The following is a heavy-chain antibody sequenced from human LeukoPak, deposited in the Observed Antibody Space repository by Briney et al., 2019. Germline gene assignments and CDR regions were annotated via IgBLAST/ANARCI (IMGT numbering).Heavy chain of an antibody. CDR2: INPSGGST. Sequence: ASVKVSCKASGYTFTSYYMHWVRQAPGQGLEWMGIINPSGGSTNYAQKFQGRVTITADKSTSTAYMELSSLRSEDTAVYYCARDGRSYCGGDCSNWFDPWGQGTLVTVSS. J-gene: IGHJ5*02. CDR1: GYTFTSYY. CDR3: ARDGRSYCGGDCSNWFDP. D-gene: IGHD2-21*02. V-gene: IGHV1-46*01.